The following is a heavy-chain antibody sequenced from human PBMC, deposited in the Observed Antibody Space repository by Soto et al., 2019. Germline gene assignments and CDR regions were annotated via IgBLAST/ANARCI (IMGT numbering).Heavy chain of an antibody. D-gene: IGHD3-22*01. CDR3: ARGRTTMTVSFSSRGGNWFDP. Sequence: QLQLQESGPGLVKPSETLSLTCSVSGGSISSTGYYWGWIRLPPGKGLEWIGSIYNSGSTHYNPSLKSRVTISVDTSKNLFSLRLSSVTAADTAVYYCARGRTTMTVSFSSRGGNWFDPWGQGTLVTVSS. J-gene: IGHJ5*02. V-gene: IGHV4-39*01. CDR1: GGSISSTGYY. CDR2: IYNSGST.